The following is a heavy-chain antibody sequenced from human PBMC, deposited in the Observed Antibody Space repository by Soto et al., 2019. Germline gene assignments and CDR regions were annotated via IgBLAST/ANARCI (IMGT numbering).Heavy chain of an antibody. CDR2: ISGSGDRT. Sequence: EVQLLESGGGLVQPGGSLRLSCAASGFTFSNYAMSWLRQPPGKGLEWVSAISGSGDRTYYADSVKGRFTISRDNSKNTLYPQMNSLRAEDSAVYYCVKERSGHSYADSWGQGTLVTVSS. D-gene: IGHD5-18*01. CDR1: GFTFSNYA. V-gene: IGHV3-23*01. J-gene: IGHJ4*02. CDR3: VKERSGHSYADS.